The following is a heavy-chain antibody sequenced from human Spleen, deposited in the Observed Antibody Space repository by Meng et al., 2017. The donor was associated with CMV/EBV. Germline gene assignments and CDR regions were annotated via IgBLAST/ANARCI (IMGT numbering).Heavy chain of an antibody. CDR3: AKDLEWLLAGGWYYGMEV. D-gene: IGHD3-3*01. J-gene: IGHJ6*02. V-gene: IGHV3-23*03. CDR2: AYSDDAYT. Sequence: GGSLRLSCAASGFPFRSYTMSWFRQAPGKGLEWVSVAYSDDAYTYYADSVQGRFTTSRDNSKNTLYLQMNSLRAEDTAVYYCAKDLEWLLAGGWYYGMEVWGQGTTVTVSS. CDR1: GFPFRSYT.